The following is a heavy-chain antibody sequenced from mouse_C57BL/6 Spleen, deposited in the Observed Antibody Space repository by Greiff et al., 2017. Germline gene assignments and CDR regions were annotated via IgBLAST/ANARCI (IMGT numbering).Heavy chain of an antibody. CDR2: IDPSDSET. V-gene: IGHV1-52*01. CDR3: ARGGALTMVTTRAMDY. J-gene: IGHJ4*01. D-gene: IGHD2-2*01. CDR1: GYTFTSYW. Sequence: QVQLQQPGAELVRPGSSVKLSCKASGYTFTSYWMHWVKQRPIQGLEWIGNIDPSDSETHYNQKFKDKATLTVDKSSSTAYMQLSSLTSEDSAVYYCARGGALTMVTTRAMDYWGQGTSVTVSS.